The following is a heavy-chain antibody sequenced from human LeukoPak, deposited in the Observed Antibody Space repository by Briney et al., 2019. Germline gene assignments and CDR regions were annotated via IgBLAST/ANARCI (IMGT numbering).Heavy chain of an antibody. D-gene: IGHD5-12*01. Sequence: ASVKVSCKASGYTFTSYGISWVRQAPGQGLEWMGWISAYNGNTNYAQKLQGRVTMTIDTSTSTAYMELRSLRSDDTAVYYCARGAGGSYSGSGIDYWGQGTLVTVSS. CDR1: GYTFTSYG. V-gene: IGHV1-18*01. CDR3: ARGAGGSYSGSGIDY. J-gene: IGHJ4*02. CDR2: ISAYNGNT.